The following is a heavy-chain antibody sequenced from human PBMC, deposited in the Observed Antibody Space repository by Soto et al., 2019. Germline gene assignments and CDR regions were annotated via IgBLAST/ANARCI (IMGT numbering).Heavy chain of an antibody. J-gene: IGHJ4*02. CDR3: ARRGSGSYSDY. D-gene: IGHD3-10*01. CDR1: GCPISSSNW. V-gene: IGHV4-4*02. CDR2: IYHSGST. Sequence: PSETLSLTCAVTGCPISSSNWWSWVRQSPGKGLEWIGEIYHSGSTNYNPSLKSRVTISVDTSKNQFSLKLSSVTAADTAVYYCARRGSGSYSDYWGQGTLVTVSS.